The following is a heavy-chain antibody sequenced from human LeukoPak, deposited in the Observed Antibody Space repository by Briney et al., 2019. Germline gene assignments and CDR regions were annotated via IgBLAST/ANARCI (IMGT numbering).Heavy chain of an antibody. J-gene: IGHJ5*02. CDR3: ARDSHITIFGVVQYWFDP. CDR1: GFTVSSNY. CDR2: IWHTGNT. V-gene: IGHV4-4*02. Sequence: GSLRLSCAASGFTVSSNYMSWVRQAPGKGLEWIGEIWHTGNTNYNPSLKSRVTMSVDKSKNQFSLKLSSVTAADTAVYYCARDSHITIFGVVQYWFDPWGQGTLVTVSS. D-gene: IGHD3-3*01.